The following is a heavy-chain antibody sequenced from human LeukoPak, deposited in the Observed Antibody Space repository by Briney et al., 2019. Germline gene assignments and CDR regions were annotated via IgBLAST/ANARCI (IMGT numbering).Heavy chain of an antibody. V-gene: IGHV4-34*01. J-gene: IGHJ5*02. D-gene: IGHD3-22*01. CDR1: GGSFSGYY. Sequence: SETLSLTCAVYGGSFSGYYWSWIRQPPGKGLEWIGEINHSGSTNYNPSLKSRVTISVDTSKNQFSLKLSSVTAADTAVYYCARVRYYYDSSGHPWFDPWGQGTLVTVSS. CDR2: INHSGST. CDR3: ARVRYYYDSSGHPWFDP.